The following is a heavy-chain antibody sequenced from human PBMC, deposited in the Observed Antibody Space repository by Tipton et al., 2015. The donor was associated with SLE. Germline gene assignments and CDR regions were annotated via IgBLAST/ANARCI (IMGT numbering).Heavy chain of an antibody. CDR2: VDDSGRT. CDR1: GGSMNSRY. D-gene: IGHD2/OR15-2a*01. J-gene: IGHJ5*02. V-gene: IGHV4-59*12. Sequence: TLSLTCTVSGGSMNSRYWSWIRQTPGKGLEYIGYVDDSGRTNYNPSLLSRVTTSVVSSKNQFSLKVNSVTAADTAVYYCARYRTFGTNRGFDPWGQGILVTVSS. CDR3: ARYRTFGTNRGFDP.